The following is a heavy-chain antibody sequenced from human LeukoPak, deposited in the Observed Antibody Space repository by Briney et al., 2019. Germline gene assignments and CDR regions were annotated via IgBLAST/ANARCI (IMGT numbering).Heavy chain of an antibody. J-gene: IGHJ6*03. Sequence: SETLSLTCTVSGGSISSSSYYWGWIRQPPGKGLEWIGSIYYSGSTYYNPSLKSQVTISVDTSKNQFSLKLSSVTAADTAVYYCARRKATSLYYYYYMDVWGKGTTVTVSS. CDR2: IYYSGST. D-gene: IGHD1-1*01. CDR3: ARRKATSLYYYYYMDV. CDR1: GGSISSSSYY. V-gene: IGHV4-39*01.